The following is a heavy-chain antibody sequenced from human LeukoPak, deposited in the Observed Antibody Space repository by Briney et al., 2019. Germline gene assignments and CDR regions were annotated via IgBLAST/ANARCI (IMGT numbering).Heavy chain of an antibody. CDR1: GGSISSYY. J-gene: IGHJ6*02. V-gene: IGHV4-59*01. CDR2: IYYSGST. D-gene: IGHD6-19*01. Sequence: SETLSLTCTVSGGSISSYYWSWIRQPPGKGLEWIGYIYYSGSTNYNPSLKSRVTISVDTSKNQFSLKLSSVTAADTAVYYCARVPSSGWYNYYYGMDVWGQGTTVTVSS. CDR3: ARVPSSGWYNYYYGMDV.